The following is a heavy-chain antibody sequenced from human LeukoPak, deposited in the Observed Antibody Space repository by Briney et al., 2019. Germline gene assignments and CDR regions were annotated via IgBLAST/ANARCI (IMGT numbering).Heavy chain of an antibody. D-gene: IGHD3-16*01. CDR3: ARDKGHYDVDY. CDR2: IYYSGST. J-gene: IGHJ4*02. CDR1: GGSISSTSYY. V-gene: IGHV4-39*07. Sequence: SETLSLTCTVSGGSISSTSYYWGWIRQPPGKGLEWMGSIYYSGSTYYNPSLKSRLTISVDTSKNQFSLKLSSVTAADTAIYYCARDKGHYDVDYWGQGTLVTVSS.